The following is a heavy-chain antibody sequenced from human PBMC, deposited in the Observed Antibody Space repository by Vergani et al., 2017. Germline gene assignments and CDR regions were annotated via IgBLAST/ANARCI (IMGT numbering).Heavy chain of an antibody. V-gene: IGHV4-38-2*01. CDR2: IHYGGST. D-gene: IGHD4-17*01. CDR3: ARHVGYGDSNYSGDWFDP. CDR1: GYSIRSANY. J-gene: IGHJ5*02. Sequence: QVQLQESGPGLVKPSETLSLTCAVSGYSIRSANYWGWIRQTPWKGLEWIGTIHYGGSTYYNPSFKTPVTISVDTSKNQLFLKLTSVTAADTALYYCARHVGYGDSNYSGDWFDPWGQGNLVTVSS.